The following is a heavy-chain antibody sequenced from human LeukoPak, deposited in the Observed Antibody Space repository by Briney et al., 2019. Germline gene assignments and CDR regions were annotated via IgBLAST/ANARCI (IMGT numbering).Heavy chain of an antibody. V-gene: IGHV3-7*03. CDR2: IKQDGSEK. Sequence: GGSLRLSCAASRFTFSSYWMTWVRKSPGKGLEWVANIKQDGSEKYYVDSVKGRFTISRDNAKNSLYLQMNSLRAEDTAIYYCARSGTRGGASDIWGQGTMVTVSS. J-gene: IGHJ3*02. CDR3: ARSGTRGGASDI. D-gene: IGHD5-12*01. CDR1: RFTFSSYW.